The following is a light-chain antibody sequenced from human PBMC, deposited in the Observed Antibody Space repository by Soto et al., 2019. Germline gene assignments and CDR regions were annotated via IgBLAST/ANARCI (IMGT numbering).Light chain of an antibody. V-gene: IGKV1-39*01. CDR1: QSIMSW. Sequence: DIQITQSPSALSASLGDRATITCRASQSIMSWWSCYQQKPGKANKPLIYAASSLQSGVPSRVSGSGSGTDCTLTIISLQPEDFATYYCQQSYSTPISFGQGTRLEIK. CDR2: AAS. CDR3: QQSYSTPIS. J-gene: IGKJ5*01.